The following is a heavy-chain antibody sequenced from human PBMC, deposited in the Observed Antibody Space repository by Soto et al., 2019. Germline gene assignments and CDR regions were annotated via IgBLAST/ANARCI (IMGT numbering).Heavy chain of an antibody. CDR1: GFTFSSYA. D-gene: IGHD5-12*01. CDR2: ISYDGSNK. CDR3: ASDHPEYSAWLRRYYYYGMDV. V-gene: IGHV3-30-3*01. Sequence: PGGSLRLSCAASGFTFSSYAMHWVRQAPGKGLEWVAVISYDGSNKYYADSVKGRFTISRDNSKNTLYLQMNSLRAEDTAVYYCASDHPEYSAWLRRYYYYGMDVWGQGTRVSVS. J-gene: IGHJ6*02.